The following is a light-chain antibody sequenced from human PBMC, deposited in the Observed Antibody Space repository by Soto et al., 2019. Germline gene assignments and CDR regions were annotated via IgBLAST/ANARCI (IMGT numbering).Light chain of an antibody. V-gene: IGKV3-20*01. CDR3: QDLKT. Sequence: EIVLTQSPGTLSLSPGERATLSCRASQSVSGSYLVWYQQKPGQAPRLLIYAASSRAIGIPDRFSGSGSGTDFTLTISRLEPEDFAVYYCQDLKTFGQGTKVDIK. CDR1: QSVSGSY. J-gene: IGKJ1*01. CDR2: AAS.